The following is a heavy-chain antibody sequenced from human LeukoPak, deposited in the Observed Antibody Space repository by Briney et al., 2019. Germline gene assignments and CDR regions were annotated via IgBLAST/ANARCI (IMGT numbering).Heavy chain of an antibody. Sequence: ASVKVSCKASGYTFTSYGISWVRQAPGQGLEWMGWISTYNGHTNYARKVQGRVTMTTDTSTSTAYMELRSLRSDDTAVYYCARPLYDSSGYYFLGFDYWGQGTLVTVSS. J-gene: IGHJ4*02. CDR2: ISTYNGHT. D-gene: IGHD3-22*01. CDR3: ARPLYDSSGYYFLGFDY. V-gene: IGHV1-18*01. CDR1: GYTFTSYG.